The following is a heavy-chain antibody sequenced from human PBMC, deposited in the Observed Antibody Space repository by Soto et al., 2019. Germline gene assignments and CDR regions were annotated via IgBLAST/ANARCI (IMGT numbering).Heavy chain of an antibody. D-gene: IGHD3-16*01. CDR2: ISSSSSYI. Sequence: GGSLRLSCAASGFTFSSHSMNWVRQAPGRGLEWVSSISSSSSYIYYADSVKGRFTISRDNAKNSLYLQMNSLRAEDTAVYYCARGKGGGYNWFDPWGQGTLVTVSS. V-gene: IGHV3-21*01. CDR1: GFTFSSHS. J-gene: IGHJ5*02. CDR3: ARGKGGGYNWFDP.